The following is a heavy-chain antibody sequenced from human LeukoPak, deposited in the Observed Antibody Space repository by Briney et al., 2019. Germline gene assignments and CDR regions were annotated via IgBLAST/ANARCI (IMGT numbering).Heavy chain of an antibody. V-gene: IGHV1-2*02. CDR3: TIPPGVGTTTDY. CDR2: INTNSGAT. CDR1: GYTFTGYY. Sequence: GASVKVSCKTSGYTFTGYYMHWVRQAPGQGLEWMGWINTNSGATNYAQKFHGRVTMTRDTSITTAYMELSRLRSDDTAVYYCTIPPGVGTTTDYWGQGTLVTVSS. J-gene: IGHJ4*02. D-gene: IGHD1-26*01.